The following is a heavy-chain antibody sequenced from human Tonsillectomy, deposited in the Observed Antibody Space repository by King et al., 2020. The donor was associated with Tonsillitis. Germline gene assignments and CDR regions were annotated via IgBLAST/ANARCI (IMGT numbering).Heavy chain of an antibody. V-gene: IGHV3-33*01. CDR2: IWYDGDNE. CDR1: GFTFSGFG. J-gene: IGHJ6*02. CDR3: ARDSGSYKDPLGMDV. D-gene: IGHD3-10*01. Sequence: VQLVESGGDVVQPGRSLRLSCAASGFTFSGFGMHWVRQAPGKGLEWVAVIWYDGDNEYYVDSVKGRFTISRDNSKNTLYLQMNSLRAEDTAVYYCARDSGSYKDPLGMDVWGQGTTVTVSS.